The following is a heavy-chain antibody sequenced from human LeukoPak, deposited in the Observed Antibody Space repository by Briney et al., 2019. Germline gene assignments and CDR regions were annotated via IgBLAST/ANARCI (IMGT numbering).Heavy chain of an antibody. CDR3: AGSAGTVPYYYYGMDV. V-gene: IGHV4-34*01. CDR2: INHSGST. Sequence: KPSETLSLTCAVYGGSFSGYYWSWIRQPPGKGLEWIGEINHSGSTNYNPSLKSRVTISVDTSKNQFSLKLSSVTAADTAVYYCAGSAGTVPYYYYGMDVWGQGTTVTVSS. J-gene: IGHJ6*02. CDR1: GGSFSGYY. D-gene: IGHD4-17*01.